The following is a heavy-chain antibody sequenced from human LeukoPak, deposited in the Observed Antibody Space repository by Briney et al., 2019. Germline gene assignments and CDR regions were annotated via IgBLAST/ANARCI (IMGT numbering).Heavy chain of an antibody. J-gene: IGHJ1*01. CDR3: ARAERELHLPFQH. D-gene: IGHD1-7*01. CDR1: GHTITSYY. Sequence: ASEKVSCKASGHTITSYYMHRVRQATGQWLEWMGINNPSGGSTSYAQKFQGRVTMTRDTSTSTVYMELSSLRSEDTAVYYCARAERELHLPFQHWGQGTLVTVSS. CDR2: NNPSGGST. V-gene: IGHV1-46*01.